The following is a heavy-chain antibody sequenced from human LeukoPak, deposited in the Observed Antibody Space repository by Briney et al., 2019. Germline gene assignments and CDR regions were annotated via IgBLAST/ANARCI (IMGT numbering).Heavy chain of an antibody. CDR3: ARDDYYDSSGYFDY. J-gene: IGHJ4*02. Sequence: PGGSLRLSCAASGFTFSSLWMTWVRQAPGKGLEWVANINQDGSEKYFVDSVKGRFTISRDNAKHSVFLQMNSLTVEDTAVYYCARDDYYDSSGYFDYWGQGTLVTVSS. V-gene: IGHV3-7*03. D-gene: IGHD3-22*01. CDR2: INQDGSEK. CDR1: GFTFSSLW.